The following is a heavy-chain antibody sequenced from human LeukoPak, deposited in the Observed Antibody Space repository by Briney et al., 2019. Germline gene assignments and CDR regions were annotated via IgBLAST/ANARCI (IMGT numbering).Heavy chain of an antibody. CDR1: GFTFSSYS. CDR2: ISSSSSYI. D-gene: IGHD6-19*01. J-gene: IGHJ4*02. Sequence: GGSLRLSCAASGFTFSSYSMNWVRQAPGKGLEWVSSISSSSSYIYYADSVKGRFTISRDNAKNSLCLQMNSLRAEDTAVYYCARDRGPSHFRIAVAVPDYWGQGTLVTVSS. CDR3: ARDRGPSHFRIAVAVPDY. V-gene: IGHV3-21*01.